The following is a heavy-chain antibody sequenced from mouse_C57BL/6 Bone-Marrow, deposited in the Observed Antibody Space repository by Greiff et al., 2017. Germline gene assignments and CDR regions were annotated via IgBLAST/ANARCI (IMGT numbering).Heavy chain of an antibody. CDR1: GFSLTSYG. CDR2: LWSGGST. CDR3: ATNRCNSGY. V-gene: IGHV2-2*01. Sequence: QVHVKQSGPGLVQPSQSLSITCTVTGFSLTSYGVHWVRQSPGKGLAWLGVLWSGGSTDYNAAFISRLSISKDNSKSQVFFKMNSLQADATAIYYCATNRCNSGYWGQGTTLTVSS. D-gene: IGHD2-1*01. J-gene: IGHJ2*01.